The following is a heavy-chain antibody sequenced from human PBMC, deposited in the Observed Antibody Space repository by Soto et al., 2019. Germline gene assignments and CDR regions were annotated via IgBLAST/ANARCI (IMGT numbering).Heavy chain of an antibody. J-gene: IGHJ5*02. V-gene: IGHV1-69*02. CDR3: ARVSPYCSSTSCLGWFDP. CDR2: IIPILGIA. Sequence: SVKVSCKASGGTFSSYTISWVRQAPGQGLEWMGRIIPILGIANYAQKFQGRVTITADKSTSTAYMELSSLRSEDTAVYYCARVSPYCSSTSCLGWFDPWGQGTLVTV. CDR1: GGTFSSYT. D-gene: IGHD2-2*01.